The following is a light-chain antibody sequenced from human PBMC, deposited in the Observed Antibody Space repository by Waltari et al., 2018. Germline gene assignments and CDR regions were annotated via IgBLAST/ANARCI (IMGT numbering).Light chain of an antibody. V-gene: IGLV1-47*01. CDR3: AAWDDSLYVV. J-gene: IGLJ2*01. CDR1: SSNVGRNS. CDR2: RYD. Sequence: QSVLTQPPSASGTPGQTVTISCSGSSSNVGRNSVYWYQQLPGTAPKLLIYRYDQWPSGVPARFFGSKSGTSASLVITGLRPEDEADYYCAAWDDSLYVVFGGGTRLTV.